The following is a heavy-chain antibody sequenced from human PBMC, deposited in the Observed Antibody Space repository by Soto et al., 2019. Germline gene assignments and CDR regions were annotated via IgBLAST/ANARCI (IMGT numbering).Heavy chain of an antibody. CDR2: ISWNSGSI. D-gene: IGHD3-10*01. V-gene: IGHV3-9*01. J-gene: IGHJ6*03. Sequence: GGSLRLSCAASGFTFDDYAMHWVRQAPGKGLEWVSGISWNSGSIGYADSVKGRFTISRDNAKNSLYLQMNSLRAEDTALYYCAKDYYYGSGSYYFHYYMDVWGKGTTVTVSS. CDR1: GFTFDDYA. CDR3: AKDYYYGSGSYYFHYYMDV.